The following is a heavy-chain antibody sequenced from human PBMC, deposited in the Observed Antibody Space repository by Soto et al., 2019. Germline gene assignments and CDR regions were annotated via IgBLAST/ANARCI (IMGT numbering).Heavy chain of an antibody. CDR1: GGSISSSSYY. CDR2: IYYSGST. D-gene: IGHD2-21*02. Sequence: SETLSLTCTVSGGSISSSSYYWGWIRQPPGKGLEWIGSIYYSGSTYYNPSLKSRVTISVDTSKNQFSLKLSSVTAADTAVYYCARHEDGLVSATAHLNYWGQGTLVTVSS. J-gene: IGHJ4*02. CDR3: ARHEDGLVSATAHLNY. V-gene: IGHV4-39*01.